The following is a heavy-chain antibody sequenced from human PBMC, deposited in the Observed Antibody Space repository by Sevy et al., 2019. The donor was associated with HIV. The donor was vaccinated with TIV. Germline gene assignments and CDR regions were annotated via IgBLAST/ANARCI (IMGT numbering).Heavy chain of an antibody. CDR3: ASSAGVDYDFGSGQPLDH. J-gene: IGHJ5*02. CDR1: GYTFSSYA. V-gene: IGHV1-18*01. Sequence: ASLQESCKASGYTFSSYAITWVGQAPEKGLAWMGWINVYNSNTNYEQKFQGRLTMPTDTATSKGYLELRSLRSDDTAVYYCASSAGVDYDFGSGQPLDHWGQGTLVTVSS. D-gene: IGHD3-3*01. CDR2: INVYNSNT.